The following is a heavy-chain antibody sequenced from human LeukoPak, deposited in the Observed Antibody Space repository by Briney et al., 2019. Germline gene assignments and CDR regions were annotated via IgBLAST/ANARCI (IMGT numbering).Heavy chain of an antibody. J-gene: IGHJ2*01. CDR3: ARDIVEMATIGWYFDL. Sequence: SVKVSCKASGGTFSSYAISWVRQAPGQGLEWMGGIIPIFGTANYAQKFQGRVTITADESTSTAYMELSSLRSEDTAVYYCARDIVEMATIGWYFDLWGRGTLVTVSS. D-gene: IGHD5-24*01. V-gene: IGHV1-69*13. CDR1: GGTFSSYA. CDR2: IIPIFGTA.